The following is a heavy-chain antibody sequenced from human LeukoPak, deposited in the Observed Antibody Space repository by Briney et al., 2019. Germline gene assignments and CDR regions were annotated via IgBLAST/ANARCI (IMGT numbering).Heavy chain of an antibody. V-gene: IGHV4-61*01. CDR1: GASVSSGRYF. D-gene: IGHD5-18*01. CDR3: ARVRGLGLGYSYGWRLYYFDY. J-gene: IGHJ4*02. Sequence: SETLSLTCTVSGASVSSGRYFWSWIRQPPGKGLEWIGYLYYSGSPNYNPSLKSRVTISIDTSKSQFSLKLSSVTAADTAVYYCARVRGLGLGYSYGWRLYYFDYWGQGTLVTVSS. CDR2: LYYSGSP.